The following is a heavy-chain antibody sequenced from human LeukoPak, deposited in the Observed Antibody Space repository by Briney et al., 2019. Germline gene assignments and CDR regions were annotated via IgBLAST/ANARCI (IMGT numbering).Heavy chain of an antibody. D-gene: IGHD3-10*01. J-gene: IGHJ6*03. V-gene: IGHV4-59*01. CDR3: ARGLRYYGSGSYYHYYYYYMDV. CDR1: GGSISSYY. CDR2: IYYSGST. Sequence: PSETLSLTCTVSGGSISSYYWSWIRQPPGKGLEWIGYIYYSGSTNYNPSLKSRVTLSVDTSKNQFSLKLSSVTAADTAVYYCARGLRYYGSGSYYHYYYYYMDVWGKGTTVTVSS.